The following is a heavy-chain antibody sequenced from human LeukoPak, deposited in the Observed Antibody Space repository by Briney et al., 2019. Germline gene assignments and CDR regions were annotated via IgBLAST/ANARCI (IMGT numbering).Heavy chain of an antibody. Sequence: PGGSLRLSCAASGFTFSSYAMHWVRQAPGKGLEWVAVISYDGSNKYYADSVKGRFTISRDNSKNTLYLQMNSLRAEDTAVYYCARVRAVDTPLDYWGQGTLVTVSS. CDR2: ISYDGSNK. D-gene: IGHD6-19*01. CDR3: ARVRAVDTPLDY. CDR1: GFTFSSYA. V-gene: IGHV3-30-3*01. J-gene: IGHJ4*02.